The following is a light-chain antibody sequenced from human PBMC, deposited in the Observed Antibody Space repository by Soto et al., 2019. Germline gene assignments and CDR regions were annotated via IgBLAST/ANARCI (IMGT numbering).Light chain of an antibody. CDR2: DVS. J-gene: IGLJ2*01. Sequence: QSALTQPASVSGSPGQSITIPCTGTSSYVGGYNYVSWYQQHPGKAPKLMIYDVSNRPSGVSNRFSGSKSGNTASLTISGLQAEDEADYYCSSYTSSSTLVVFGGGTKVTVL. CDR1: SSYVGGYNY. CDR3: SSYTSSSTLVV. V-gene: IGLV2-14*01.